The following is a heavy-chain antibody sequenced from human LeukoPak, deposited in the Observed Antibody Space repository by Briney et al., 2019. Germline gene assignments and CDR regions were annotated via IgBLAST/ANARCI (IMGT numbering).Heavy chain of an antibody. CDR2: IKQDGSEK. D-gene: IGHD3-22*01. CDR3: ARDEFNYYDSSGYKY. CDR1: GFTFSSYW. V-gene: IGHV3-7*01. Sequence: GGSLRLSCAASGFTFSSYWMSWVRQAPGKGLEWVANIKQDGSEKYYVDSVKGRFTISRDNAKNSLYLQMNSLRAEDTAVYYCARDEFNYYDSSGYKYWGQGTLVTVSS. J-gene: IGHJ4*02.